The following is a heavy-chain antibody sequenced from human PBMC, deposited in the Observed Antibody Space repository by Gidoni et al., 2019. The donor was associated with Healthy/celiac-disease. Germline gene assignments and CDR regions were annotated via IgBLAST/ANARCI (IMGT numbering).Heavy chain of an antibody. CDR2: IYYSGST. D-gene: IGHD2-2*01. V-gene: IGHV4-39*01. CDR3: ARLSGYCSSTSCYYRYYFDY. CDR1: GGSISSRSYY. J-gene: IGHJ4*02. Sequence: QLQLQESGPGLVKPSETLSLTCTVSGGSISSRSYYWGWIRQPPGKGLEWIGSIYYSGSTYYNPSLKSRVTISVDTSKNQFSLKLSSVTAADTAVYYCARLSGYCSSTSCYYRYYFDYWGQGTLVTVSS.